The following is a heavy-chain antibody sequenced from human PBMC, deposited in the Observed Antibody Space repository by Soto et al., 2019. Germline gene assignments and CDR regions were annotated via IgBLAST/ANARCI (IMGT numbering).Heavy chain of an antibody. J-gene: IGHJ4*02. CDR2: ISYDGSNK. V-gene: IGHV3-30-3*01. Sequence: GGSLRLSCAASGFTFSSYAMHWVRQAPGKGLEWVAVISYDGSNKYYADSVKVRFTISRDNSKNTLYLQMNSLRAEDTAVYYCARGGPGIAAAGTDPTLSEFDYWGQGTLVTSPQ. CDR3: ARGGPGIAAAGTDPTLSEFDY. D-gene: IGHD6-13*01. CDR1: GFTFSSYA.